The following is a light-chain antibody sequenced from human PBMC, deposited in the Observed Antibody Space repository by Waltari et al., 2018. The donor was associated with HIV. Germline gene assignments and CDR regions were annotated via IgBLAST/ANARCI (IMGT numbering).Light chain of an antibody. CDR1: SRDGGNHNS. CDR3: SSFAAASGFVV. V-gene: IGLV2-11*01. Sequence: QSALTPPRPVSGSPGQSVAIPCTAESRDGGNHNSSSWFQQRPGKAPKLIIYDVTERPSGVLHRFSGSKSGSTATLTISGLQAEDEAVYFCSSFAAASGFVVFGGGTNLAVL. CDR2: DVT. J-gene: IGLJ2*01.